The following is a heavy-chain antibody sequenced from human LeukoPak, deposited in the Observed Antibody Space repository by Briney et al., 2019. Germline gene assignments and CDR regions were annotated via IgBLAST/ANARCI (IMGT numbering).Heavy chain of an antibody. CDR3: ARQGTSGSYYYYYYMDV. V-gene: IGHV4-39*01. Sequence: SETLSLTCTVSGGSISSSSYYWGWIRQPPGKGLGWIGSIYYSGSTYYNPSLKSRVTISVDTSKNQFSLKLSSVTAADTAVYYCARQGTSGSYYYYYYMDVWGKGTTVTVSS. CDR1: GGSISSSSYY. D-gene: IGHD1-26*01. J-gene: IGHJ6*03. CDR2: IYYSGST.